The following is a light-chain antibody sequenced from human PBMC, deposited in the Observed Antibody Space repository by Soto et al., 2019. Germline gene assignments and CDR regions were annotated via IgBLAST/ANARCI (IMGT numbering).Light chain of an antibody. CDR1: QSVSSSY. J-gene: IGKJ4*01. CDR3: QQYGYLVT. Sequence: IVLTQSPCTLSLSPVERATLSFMASQSVSSSYLAWYQQKPGQAPRLLIYGASSRATGIPDRFSGSGSGTDFTLTISRLEPEDFAMYYCQQYGYLVTFGGGTKVDIK. V-gene: IGKV3-20*01. CDR2: GAS.